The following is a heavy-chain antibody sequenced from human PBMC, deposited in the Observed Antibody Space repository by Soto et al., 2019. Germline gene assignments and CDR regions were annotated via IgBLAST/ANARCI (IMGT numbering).Heavy chain of an antibody. Sequence: ASVKVSCKASGYTFTGYYMHWVRQAPGQGLEWMGWINPNSGGTNYAQKFQGRVTMTRDTSISRAYMELSRMRSDDTAVHYCQRDIEDAFGIGGQGKMVTVXS. V-gene: IGHV1-2*02. CDR1: GYTFTGYY. J-gene: IGHJ3*02. CDR2: INPNSGGT. CDR3: QRDIEDAFGI. D-gene: IGHD1-26*01.